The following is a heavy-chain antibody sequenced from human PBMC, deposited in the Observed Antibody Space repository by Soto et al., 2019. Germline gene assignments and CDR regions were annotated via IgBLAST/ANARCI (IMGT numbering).Heavy chain of an antibody. D-gene: IGHD3-10*01. CDR1: GYTFTGYY. V-gene: IGHV1-2*02. Sequence: ASVKVSCKASGYTFTGYYMHWVRQAPGQGLEWMGWINPNSGGTNYAQKFQGRVTMTRDTSISTAYMELSRLRSDDTAVYYCANELLWFGQDYYYYYGMDVWGQ. CDR2: INPNSGGT. CDR3: ANELLWFGQDYYYYYGMDV. J-gene: IGHJ6*02.